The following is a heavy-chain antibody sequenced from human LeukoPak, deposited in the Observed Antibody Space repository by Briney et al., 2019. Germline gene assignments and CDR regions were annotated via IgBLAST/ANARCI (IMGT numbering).Heavy chain of an antibody. D-gene: IGHD6-13*01. V-gene: IGHV4-31*03. CDR2: IYYSGST. CDR1: GGSISSGGYY. CDR3: ARVSMAAAGPSDAFDI. Sequence: PWETLSLTSTVSGGSISSGGYYWSWIRQHPGKGLEWIGYIYYSGSTYYNPSLKSRVTISVDTSKNQFSLKLSSVTAADTAVYYCARVSMAAAGPSDAFDIWGQGTMVTVSS. J-gene: IGHJ3*02.